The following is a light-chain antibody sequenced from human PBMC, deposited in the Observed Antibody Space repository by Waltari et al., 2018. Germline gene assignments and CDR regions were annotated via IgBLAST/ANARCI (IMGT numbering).Light chain of an antibody. Sequence: ETVMTQSPTTLSVSPGEGATLSCRASQSVGTNLAWHQHKPGQAPRLLIYGASTRAAGIPVRFSGSGSGTEFTLTISGLQSEDFAVYYCHQYNNWPPFTFGPGTKVDI. CDR3: HQYNNWPPFT. CDR2: GAS. J-gene: IGKJ3*01. CDR1: QSVGTN. V-gene: IGKV3-15*01.